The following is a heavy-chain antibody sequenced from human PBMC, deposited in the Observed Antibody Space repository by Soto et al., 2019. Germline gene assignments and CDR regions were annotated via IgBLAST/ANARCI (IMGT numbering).Heavy chain of an antibody. D-gene: IGHD3-10*01. CDR2: IYPGDSDT. Sequence: PGESLKISCKGSGYSFTSYWIGWVRQMPGKGLEWMGIIYPGDSDTRYSPSFQGQVTISADKSISTAYLQWSSLKASDTAMYYCARLASYGSGSYYSGSWYYFDYWGQGTLVTVSS. CDR3: ARLASYGSGSYYSGSWYYFDY. V-gene: IGHV5-51*01. CDR1: GYSFTSYW. J-gene: IGHJ4*02.